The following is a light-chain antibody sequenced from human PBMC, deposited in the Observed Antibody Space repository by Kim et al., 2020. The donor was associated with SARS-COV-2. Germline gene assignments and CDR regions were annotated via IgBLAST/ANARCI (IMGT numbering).Light chain of an antibody. CDR1: QSVSSY. V-gene: IGKV3-11*01. Sequence: EIVLTQSPATLSLSPGERATLSCRASQSVSSYLAWYQQKPGQAPRLLIYDASNRATGIRARFSGSGSGTDFTLTISSLEPEDFAVYYCQQRSNWPPTFGQGTKVDIK. CDR2: DAS. CDR3: QQRSNWPPT. J-gene: IGKJ1*01.